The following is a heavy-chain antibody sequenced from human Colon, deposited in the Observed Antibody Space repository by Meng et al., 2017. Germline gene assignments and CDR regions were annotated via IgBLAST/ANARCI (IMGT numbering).Heavy chain of an antibody. CDR2: IYYRGST. V-gene: IGHV4-39*07. D-gene: IGHD3-3*02. CDR3: VISSHN. J-gene: IGHJ4*02. Sequence: QVQLQESGPGLVKPSQTLSLTCTVSGGSITSTSSYWGWVRQPPGKGLEWIGSIYYRGSTNYNPSLKSRISMSVDMSKNQLSLKVNSVTAADTAIYYCVISSHNWGQGTLVTVSS. CDR1: GGSITSTSSY.